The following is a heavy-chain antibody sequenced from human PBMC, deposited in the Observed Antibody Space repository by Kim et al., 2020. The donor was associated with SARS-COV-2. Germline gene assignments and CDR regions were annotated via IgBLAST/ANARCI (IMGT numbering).Heavy chain of an antibody. CDR2: IYHSGST. Sequence: SETLSLTCTVSGGSISSSSYYWGWFRQPPGKGLEWIGSIYHSGSTYYNPSLKSRVTISVDTSKNQFSLKLSSVTAADTAVYYCARVPIQLWLGVKHWWFDPCGQGTLVTVSS. CDR3: ARVPIQLWLGVKHWWFDP. J-gene: IGHJ5*02. D-gene: IGHD5-18*01. V-gene: IGHV4-39*07. CDR1: GGSISSSSYY.